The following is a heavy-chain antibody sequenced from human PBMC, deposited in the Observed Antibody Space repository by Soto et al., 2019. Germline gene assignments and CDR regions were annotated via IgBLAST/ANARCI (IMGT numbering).Heavy chain of an antibody. J-gene: IGHJ4*02. CDR1: GFTFSNFG. V-gene: IGHV3-30*18. Sequence: QVQLVESGGGVVQPGRSLRLSCAASGFTFSNFGMHWVRQAPGKGQEWVAAISSDRSDKYYSDSVKGRVTISRDNSKNTLFLQMSSLRVEDTAVYYCTKGSYGARQELDYWGQGTLVTVSS. CDR3: TKGSYGARQELDY. CDR2: ISSDRSDK. D-gene: IGHD3-10*01.